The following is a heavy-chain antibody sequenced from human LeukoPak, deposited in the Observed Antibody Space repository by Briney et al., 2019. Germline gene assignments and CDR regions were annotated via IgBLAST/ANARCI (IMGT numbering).Heavy chain of an antibody. Sequence: ASVKVSCKASGYTFTSYAMHWVRQAPGQRLEWMGWINAGNGNTKYSQKFQGRVTITRDTSASTAYMELSSLRSEDTAVYYCARDGGSGWYRYWGQGTLVIVSS. V-gene: IGHV1-3*01. CDR1: GYTFTSYA. J-gene: IGHJ4*02. CDR3: ARDGGSGWYRY. CDR2: INAGNGNT. D-gene: IGHD6-19*01.